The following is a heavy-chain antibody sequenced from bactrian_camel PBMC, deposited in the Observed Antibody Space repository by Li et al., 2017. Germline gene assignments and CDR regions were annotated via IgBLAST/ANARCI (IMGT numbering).Heavy chain of an antibody. V-gene: IGHV3S1*01. D-gene: IGHD8*01. CDR2: TGPSTT. J-gene: IGHJ4*01. Sequence: VQLVESGGGSVQPGGSLSLSCVASGYTVVSGCMGWFRQTPGKEREEVAATGPSTTKYADSVKGRFTLSKDNDKNIQYLQMNSLKPEDTGMYYCAARRHGECYFWANNWSRATWYNYWGQGTQVTVS. CDR3: AARRHGECYFWANNWSRATWYNY. CDR1: GYTVVSGC.